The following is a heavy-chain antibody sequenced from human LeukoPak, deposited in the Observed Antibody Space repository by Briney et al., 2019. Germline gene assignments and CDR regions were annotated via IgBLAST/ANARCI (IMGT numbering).Heavy chain of an antibody. CDR1: GFSFSSVA. Sequence: GGSLTLSCVGSGFSFSSVAMSWVRQAPGKGLEWVSTVSGGGAYTYYADSVKGRFTVSRDDSKSMHFLQMNSLRPEDTALYFCAKRITVSAGYYLDSWGQGTLVTVSS. V-gene: IGHV3-23*01. CDR3: AKRITVSAGYYLDS. CDR2: VSGGGAYT. J-gene: IGHJ4*02. D-gene: IGHD2-8*01.